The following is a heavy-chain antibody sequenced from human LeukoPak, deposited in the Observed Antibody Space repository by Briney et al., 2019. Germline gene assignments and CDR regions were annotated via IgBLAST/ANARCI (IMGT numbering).Heavy chain of an antibody. CDR1: RYTFTNYA. Sequence: ASVKVSCKASRYTFTNYAMHWVRQAPGQRFEWMGWINAGNGDTKYSQKFQGRVTITRDTSASTAYMELSSLRSEDTAVYYCARAGYCTSTSCYAYDYWGQGTLVTVSS. D-gene: IGHD2-2*01. J-gene: IGHJ4*02. CDR2: INAGNGDT. CDR3: ARAGYCTSTSCYAYDY. V-gene: IGHV1-3*01.